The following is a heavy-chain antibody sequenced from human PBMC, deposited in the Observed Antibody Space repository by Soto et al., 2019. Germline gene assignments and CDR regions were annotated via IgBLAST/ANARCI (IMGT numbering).Heavy chain of an antibody. V-gene: IGHV3-23*01. Sequence: GGSLRLSCAASGFTFSSYAMNWVRQAPGKGLEWVSTISSGGDMTYYADSVKGRFTISRDGSKNTLYLQMNSLRAEDTAIYYCTLRGGGTYFHYYHGMGVWGQGTTVTVSS. CDR1: GFTFSSYA. D-gene: IGHD3-10*01. CDR3: TLRGGGTYFHYYHGMGV. J-gene: IGHJ6*02. CDR2: ISSGGDMT.